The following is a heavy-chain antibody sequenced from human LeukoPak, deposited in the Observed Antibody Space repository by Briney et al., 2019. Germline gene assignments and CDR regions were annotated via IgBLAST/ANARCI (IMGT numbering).Heavy chain of an antibody. J-gene: IGHJ4*02. CDR1: GFTVSSNY. V-gene: IGHV3-53*01. CDR3: ATYRQVLLPFES. Sequence: GGSLRLSCAASGFTVSSNYMSWVRQAPGKGLEWVSVIYSGGSTYYADSVRGRFTISRDNSKSTPSLQMNSLRAEDTAIYYCATYRQVLLPFESWGQGTLVTVSS. D-gene: IGHD2-8*02. CDR2: IYSGGST.